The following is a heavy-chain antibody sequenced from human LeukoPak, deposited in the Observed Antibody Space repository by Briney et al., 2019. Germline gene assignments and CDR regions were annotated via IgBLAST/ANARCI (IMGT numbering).Heavy chain of an antibody. D-gene: IGHD4-23*01. J-gene: IGHJ4*02. CDR3: ARRLDYGGNSHGY. CDR1: GYSLTNYW. V-gene: IGHV5-51*01. Sequence: GESLKSSCKGSGYSLTNYWIGWVRQMPGKGLEWMGIIYPGDSDTRYSPSFQGQATISADKSISTAYLQWSSLKASDTAIYYCARRLDYGGNSHGYWGQGTLVTVPS. CDR2: IYPGDSDT.